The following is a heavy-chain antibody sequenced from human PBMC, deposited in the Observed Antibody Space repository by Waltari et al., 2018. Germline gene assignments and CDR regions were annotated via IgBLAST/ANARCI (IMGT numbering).Heavy chain of an antibody. CDR2: ISSSSSYI. V-gene: IGHV3-21*01. J-gene: IGHJ4*02. Sequence: EVQLVESGGGLVKPGGSLRLSCAASGFPFSSYSMNWVRQAPGKGLEWVSSISSSSSYIYYADSVKGRFTISRDNAKNSLYLQMNSLRAEDTAVYYCARDRGVGATAWDYWGQGTLVTVSS. CDR3: ARDRGVGATAWDY. D-gene: IGHD1-26*01. CDR1: GFPFSSYS.